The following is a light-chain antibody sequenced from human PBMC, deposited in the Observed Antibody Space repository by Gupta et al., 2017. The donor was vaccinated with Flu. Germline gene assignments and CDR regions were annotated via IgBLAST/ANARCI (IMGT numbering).Light chain of an antibody. CDR1: QSISSW. Sequence: PSTLSASVGDRVTITCRASQSISSWLAWYQQKPGKAPKLLIYKASSLESGVPSRFSGSGSGTEFTLTISSLQPDDFATYYCQQYNSYPCTFGQGTKLEIK. J-gene: IGKJ2*02. CDR3: QQYNSYPCT. CDR2: KAS. V-gene: IGKV1-5*03.